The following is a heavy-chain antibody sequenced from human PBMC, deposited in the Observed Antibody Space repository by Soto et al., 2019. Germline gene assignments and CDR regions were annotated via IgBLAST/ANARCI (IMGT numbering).Heavy chain of an antibody. D-gene: IGHD5-18*01. CDR2: IKGDASSI. J-gene: IGHJ6*02. V-gene: IGHV3-74*01. CDR1: GFTFSDYW. CDR3: ARGLPGYYGADV. Sequence: EVQLVESGGGLVQPGGSLKIYCAASGFTFSDYWMHWVRQATGKGLVWVSRIKGDASSINYADFVKGRFIISRDSAENTLYLQMNSLRAEDTAVYYCARGLPGYYGADVWGQGTTVTVSS.